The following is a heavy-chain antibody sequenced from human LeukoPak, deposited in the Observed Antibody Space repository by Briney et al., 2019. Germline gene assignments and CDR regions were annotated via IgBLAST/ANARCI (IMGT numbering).Heavy chain of an antibody. CDR2: IINSGGST. CDR1: GFSFSSNA. D-gene: IGHD4-17*01. CDR3: AKDIYGDYGGLDY. Sequence: GGSLRLSFAASGFSFSSNALSWVRQAPGKGLEWVSAIINSGGSTYYADSVKGRFTISRDNSKNTLYLQMNSLRAEDTALYYCAKDIYGDYGGLDYWGQGTLVTVSS. V-gene: IGHV3-23*01. J-gene: IGHJ4*02.